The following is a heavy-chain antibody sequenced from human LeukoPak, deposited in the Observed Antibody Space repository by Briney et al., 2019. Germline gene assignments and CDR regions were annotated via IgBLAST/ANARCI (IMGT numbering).Heavy chain of an antibody. CDR3: ARGSAAAGLRPYYFNY. V-gene: IGHV1-69*04. Sequence: SVKVSCKASGYTFTSYGISWVRQAPGQGLEWMGRIIPILGIANYAQKFQGRVTITADKSTSTAYMELSSLRSEDTAVYYCARGSAAAGLRPYYFNYWGQGTLVTVSS. CDR2: IIPILGIA. CDR1: GYTFTSYG. J-gene: IGHJ4*02. D-gene: IGHD6-13*01.